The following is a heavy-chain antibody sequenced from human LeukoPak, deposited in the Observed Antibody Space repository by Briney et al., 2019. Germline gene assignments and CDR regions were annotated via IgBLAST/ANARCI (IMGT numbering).Heavy chain of an antibody. CDR1: GGTFISYA. CDR3: ATGGRGSSGSDY. V-gene: IGHV1-69*04. J-gene: IGHJ4*02. D-gene: IGHD3-22*01. CDR2: IIPILGIA. Sequence: ASVKVSCKASGGTFISYAISWVRQAPGQGLEWMGRIIPILGIANYAQKFQGRVTITADKSTSTAYMELSSLRSEDTAVYYCATGGRGSSGSDYWGQGTLVTVSS.